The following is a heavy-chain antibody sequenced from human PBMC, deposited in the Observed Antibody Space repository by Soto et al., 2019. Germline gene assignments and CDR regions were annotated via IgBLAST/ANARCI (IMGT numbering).Heavy chain of an antibody. Sequence: GGSLRLSCAASGFTFSSYAMSWVRQAPGKGLEWVSTISGSGDTTYYVGSVKGRFTISRDNSKNTLYLQMNSLRVEDTAVYYCVKALSGWYNFDHWGQGTLVTVSS. CDR1: GFTFSSYA. V-gene: IGHV3-23*01. CDR2: ISGSGDTT. D-gene: IGHD6-19*01. CDR3: VKALSGWYNFDH. J-gene: IGHJ4*02.